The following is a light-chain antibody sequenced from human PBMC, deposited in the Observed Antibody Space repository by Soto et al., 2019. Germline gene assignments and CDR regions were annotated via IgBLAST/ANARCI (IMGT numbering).Light chain of an antibody. V-gene: IGKV1-5*03. CDR1: QSISSW. CDR3: QQYNSSPMHT. J-gene: IGKJ2*01. CDR2: KAS. Sequence: DIQMTQSPSTLSASVGDRVTITCRASQSISSWLAWYQQKPGKAPKLLIYKASSLESGVPSRFSGSGSGTEFPLPISSLQPDDCATYYCQQYNSSPMHTCGQGTKVEIK.